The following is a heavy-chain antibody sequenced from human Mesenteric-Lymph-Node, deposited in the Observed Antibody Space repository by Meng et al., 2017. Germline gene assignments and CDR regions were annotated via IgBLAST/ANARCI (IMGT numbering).Heavy chain of an antibody. Sequence: GGSLRLSCVASGFSFSTYEMNWVRQAPGKGLEWISYITTYSGIIYYADSVKGRFTISRDNAKNSLYLQMDSLRAEDTAVYYCARRDSALSRYAFDVWGQGTMVTVSS. J-gene: IGHJ3*01. CDR2: ITTYSGII. D-gene: IGHD2/OR15-2a*01. CDR1: GFSFSTYE. V-gene: IGHV3-48*03. CDR3: ARRDSALSRYAFDV.